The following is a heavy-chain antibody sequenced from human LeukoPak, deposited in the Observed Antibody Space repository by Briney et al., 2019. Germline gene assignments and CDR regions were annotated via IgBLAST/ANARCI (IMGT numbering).Heavy chain of an antibody. V-gene: IGHV4-34*01. Sequence: PSETLSLTCAVYGGSFSGYYWSWIRQPPGKGLEWIGEINHSGSTNYNPSLKSRVTISVDTSKNQFSLKLSSVTAADTAVYYCAREYYDFWSGTKPIDYWGQGTLVTVSS. J-gene: IGHJ4*02. CDR3: AREYYDFWSGTKPIDY. D-gene: IGHD3-3*01. CDR1: GGSFSGYY. CDR2: INHSGST.